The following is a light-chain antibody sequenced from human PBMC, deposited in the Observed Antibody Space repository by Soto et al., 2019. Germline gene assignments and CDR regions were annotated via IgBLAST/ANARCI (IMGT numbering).Light chain of an antibody. CDR3: QQYNNWPTET. CDR2: AAT. CDR1: QSVSGN. V-gene: IGKV3-15*01. Sequence: EIVMTQSPAILSVSPGERATLSCRASQSVSGNLAWYQQTPGQPPRLLIYAATTRAPGVPDRFSGSGSGTDFSLTISSLQSEDFAVYYCQQYNNWPTETFGQGTKVDIK. J-gene: IGKJ2*01.